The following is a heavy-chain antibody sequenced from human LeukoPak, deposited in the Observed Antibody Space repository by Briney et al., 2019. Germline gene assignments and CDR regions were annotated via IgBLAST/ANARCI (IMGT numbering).Heavy chain of an antibody. CDR3: ARDEYSYGSTPHDY. CDR1: GFTFSSYS. CDR2: ISSSSSYI. D-gene: IGHD5-18*01. J-gene: IGHJ4*02. Sequence: PGGSLRLSCAASGFTFSSYSMNWVRQAPGKGLEWVSSISSSSSYIYYADSVKGRFTISRDNAKNSLYLQMNSLRAEDTAVYYCARDEYSYGSTPHDYWGQGTLVTVSS. V-gene: IGHV3-21*01.